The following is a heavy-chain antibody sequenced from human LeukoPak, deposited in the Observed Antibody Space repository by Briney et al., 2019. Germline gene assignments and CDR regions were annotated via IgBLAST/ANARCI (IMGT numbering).Heavy chain of an antibody. CDR2: IIPIFGTA. V-gene: IGHV1-69*01. CDR3: ASGSPGNYYYYGMDV. Sequence: ASVNVSCKASGGTFSSYAISWVRQAPGQGLEWMGGIIPIFGTANYAQKFQGRVTITADESTSTAYMELSSLRSEDTAVYYCASGSPGNYYYYGMDVWGQGTTVTVSS. D-gene: IGHD1-1*01. J-gene: IGHJ6*02. CDR1: GGTFSSYA.